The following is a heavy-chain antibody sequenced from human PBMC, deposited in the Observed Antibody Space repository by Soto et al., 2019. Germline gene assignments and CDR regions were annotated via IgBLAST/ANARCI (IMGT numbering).Heavy chain of an antibody. J-gene: IGHJ4*02. V-gene: IGHV3-23*01. Sequence: EVQLLESGGGLVQPGGSLRLSCAASGFSFIKYAMSWVRQAPGKGLEWVSGLSGSGGSTSSADSVKGRFAISRDTSRNTLYLQMNSLRDGDTAIYYCARGFSAGKGSPPDYWGQGTLVTVSS. CDR3: ARGFSAGKGSPPDY. D-gene: IGHD3-10*01. CDR2: LSGSGGST. CDR1: GFSFIKYA.